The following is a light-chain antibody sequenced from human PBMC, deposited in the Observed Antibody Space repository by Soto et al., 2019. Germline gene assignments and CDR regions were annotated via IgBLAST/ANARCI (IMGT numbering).Light chain of an antibody. CDR3: QQYDRSPL. CDR1: QSVSNSH. Sequence: EIVLTQSPGALSLSPGERATLSCRASQSVSNSHSAWYQQKPGQAPRLLIYGASNRATVVSDRFSGSGSGTDFTLTITRLEPEDSAVYYCQQYDRSPLFGGGTKVEI. J-gene: IGKJ4*01. V-gene: IGKV3-20*01. CDR2: GAS.